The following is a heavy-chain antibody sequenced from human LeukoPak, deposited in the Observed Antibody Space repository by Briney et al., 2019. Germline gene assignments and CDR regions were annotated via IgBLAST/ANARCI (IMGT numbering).Heavy chain of an antibody. V-gene: IGHV3-23*01. J-gene: IGHJ4*02. Sequence: GGSLRLSCAASGFTLSSYAMSWVRQAPGKGLEWVSAISDTGNTYHADSVKGRFAISRDNSKNTLYLQMNSLRAEDTAVYYCARGLRGYSYGYWGQGTLVTVSS. CDR3: ARGLRGYSYGY. D-gene: IGHD5-18*01. CDR2: ISDTGNT. CDR1: GFTLSSYA.